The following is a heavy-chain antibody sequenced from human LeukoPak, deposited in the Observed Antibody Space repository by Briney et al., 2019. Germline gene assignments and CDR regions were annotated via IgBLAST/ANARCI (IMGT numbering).Heavy chain of an antibody. J-gene: IGHJ4*02. CDR2: ISSSSSYI. D-gene: IGHD1-26*01. CDR3: ARDTRYIGGSYPFDY. CDR1: GFTFSSYS. Sequence: KPGGSLRLSCAASGFTFSSYSMNWVRQAPGKGLEWVSSISSSSSYIYYADSVKGRFTISRDNAKNSLYLQMNSLRAEDTAVYYCARDTRYIGGSYPFDYWGQGTLVTVSS. V-gene: IGHV3-21*01.